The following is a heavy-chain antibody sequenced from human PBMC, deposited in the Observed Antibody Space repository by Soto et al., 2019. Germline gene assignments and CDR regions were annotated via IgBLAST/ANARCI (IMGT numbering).Heavy chain of an antibody. J-gene: IGHJ3*02. D-gene: IGHD2-8*02. CDR2: FDPEDGET. Sequence: ASVKVSYKFSGSTLTELSMHWVRQAPGKGLEWMGGFDPEDGETIYAQKFQGRVTMTEDTSTDTAYMELSSLRSEDTAVYYCATDLVGAFDIWGLGTMVTVSS. V-gene: IGHV1-24*01. CDR1: GSTLTELS. CDR3: ATDLVGAFDI.